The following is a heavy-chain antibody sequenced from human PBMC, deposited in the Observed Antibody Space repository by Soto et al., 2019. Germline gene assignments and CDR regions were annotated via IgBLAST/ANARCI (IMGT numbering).Heavy chain of an antibody. Sequence: SVKVSCKASGGTFSSYSISWVRQAPGQGLEWMGRIIPLVDLSTYAQKLEGRVTITADKSASTAYMELSGLRSEDTAVYYCARVTAVAGNYFDYWGQGTQVTVSS. CDR1: GGTFSSYS. CDR3: ARVTAVAGNYFDY. D-gene: IGHD6-19*01. CDR2: IIPLVDLS. J-gene: IGHJ4*02. V-gene: IGHV1-69*02.